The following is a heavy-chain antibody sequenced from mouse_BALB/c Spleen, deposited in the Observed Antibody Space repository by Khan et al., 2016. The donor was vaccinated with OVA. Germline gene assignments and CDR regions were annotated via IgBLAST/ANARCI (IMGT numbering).Heavy chain of an antibody. V-gene: IGHV1-4*01. CDR3: ARGGYGSFGY. CDR1: GYIFTNYM. Sequence: QVQLQQSGAELARPGASVKMSCKASGYIFTNYMMHWVKQRPGQGLEWIGDINPSNDYSNYNQNFKDKATLTADKPSSTAYMQLSSLTSEDSAVYYCARGGYGSFGYWGQGTLVTVSA. J-gene: IGHJ3*01. CDR2: INPSNDYS. D-gene: IGHD1-1*01.